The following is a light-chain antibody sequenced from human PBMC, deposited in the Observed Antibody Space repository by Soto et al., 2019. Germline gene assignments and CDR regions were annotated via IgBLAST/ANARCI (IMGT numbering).Light chain of an antibody. Sequence: QSVLTQPASVSGSPGQSITISCTGTSSDVGGYNYVSWYQQHPGKAPKLMIYEVSNRPSGVSNRFSGSKSGNTASLTISGLQAVDEADYYCSSYTSSSTPYVVFGGGTKLTVL. V-gene: IGLV2-14*01. CDR3: SSYTSSSTPYVV. CDR2: EVS. J-gene: IGLJ2*01. CDR1: SSDVGGYNY.